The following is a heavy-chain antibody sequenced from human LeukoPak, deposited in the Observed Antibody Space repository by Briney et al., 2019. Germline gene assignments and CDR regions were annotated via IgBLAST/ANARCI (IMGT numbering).Heavy chain of an antibody. CDR2: IKRKGDDGTI. V-gene: IGHV3-15*01. CDR1: GFTFSSYW. Sequence: GGSLRLSCAASGFTFSSYWMHWVRQAPGRGLEWVGRIKRKGDDGTIDYAAPVKGRLSTSRDDSKNTLYLQMNSLKSEDTAVYYCTAGTGCSDFDYWGQGTLVTVSS. D-gene: IGHD3/OR15-3a*01. J-gene: IGHJ4*02. CDR3: TAGTGCSDFDY.